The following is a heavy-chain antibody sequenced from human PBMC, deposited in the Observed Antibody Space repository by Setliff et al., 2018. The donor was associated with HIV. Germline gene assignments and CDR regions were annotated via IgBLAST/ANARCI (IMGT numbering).Heavy chain of an antibody. D-gene: IGHD3-10*01. CDR3: ARAYFGSGIYY. CDR2: IYSSGST. J-gene: IGHJ4*02. V-gene: IGHV4-4*09. Sequence: SETLSLTCTVPGGSISSYYWSWIRRPPGKGLEWLGHIYSSGSTNYNPSLKSRVTISVDTSKNQFSLKLYSVTAADTAVYYCARAYFGSGIYYWGQGTLVTVLL. CDR1: GGSISSYY.